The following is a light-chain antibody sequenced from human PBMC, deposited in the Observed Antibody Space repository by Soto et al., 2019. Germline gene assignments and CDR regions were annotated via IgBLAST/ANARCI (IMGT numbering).Light chain of an antibody. CDR1: QSVSSSY. CDR2: GAS. V-gene: IGKV3-20*01. Sequence: EIVLTQSPGTLSLSPGERATLSCRASQSVSSSYLAWYQQKPGQAPRLLISGASNRATGIPERFSGSGSGTDFTLTITRLEPEDFAVYYCQQYNNGPPWALGQGPKVDIK. J-gene: IGKJ1*01. CDR3: QQYNNGPPWA.